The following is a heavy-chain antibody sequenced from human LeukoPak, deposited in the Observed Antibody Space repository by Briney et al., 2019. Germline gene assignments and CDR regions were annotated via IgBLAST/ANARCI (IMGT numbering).Heavy chain of an antibody. CDR3: ARVAGNFDY. V-gene: IGHV4-39*07. Sequence: PSETLSLTCTVSGGSISSSSYYWGWIRQPPGKGLEWIGSIYYSGSTYYNPSLKSRVTISVDTSKNQFSLKLSSVTAADTAVYYCARVAGNFDYWGQGTLVTVSS. CDR2: IYYSGST. CDR1: GGSISSSSYY. D-gene: IGHD3-10*01. J-gene: IGHJ4*02.